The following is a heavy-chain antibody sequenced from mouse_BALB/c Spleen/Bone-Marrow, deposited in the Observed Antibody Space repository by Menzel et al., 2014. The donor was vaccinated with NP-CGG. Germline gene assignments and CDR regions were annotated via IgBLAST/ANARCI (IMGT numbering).Heavy chain of an antibody. Sequence: LVESGPERVKPGASVKMSCKASGYTFTTYVMHWVKQRPGQGLEWIGYINPYNDGTKYNEKFKGKATLTSDKSSSTAYMELSSLTSEDSAVYYCARHYYDYDYYAMDYWGQGTSVTVSS. D-gene: IGHD2-4*01. V-gene: IGHV1-14*01. CDR2: INPYNDGT. J-gene: IGHJ4*01. CDR1: GYTFTTYV. CDR3: ARHYYDYDYYAMDY.